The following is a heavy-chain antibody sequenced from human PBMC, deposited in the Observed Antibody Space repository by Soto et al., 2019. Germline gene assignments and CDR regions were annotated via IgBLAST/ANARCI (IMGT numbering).Heavy chain of an antibody. J-gene: IGHJ6*03. CDR3: ARKVATGEGYYYYYYMDV. Sequence: GASVKVSCKASGYTFTSYGISWVRQAPGQGLEWMGWNSAYNGNTNYAQKLQGRVTMTTDTSTSTAYMELRSLRSDDTAVYYCARKVATGEGYYYYYYMDVWGKGTTVTVSS. CDR1: GYTFTSYG. D-gene: IGHD5-12*01. CDR2: NSAYNGNT. V-gene: IGHV1-18*01.